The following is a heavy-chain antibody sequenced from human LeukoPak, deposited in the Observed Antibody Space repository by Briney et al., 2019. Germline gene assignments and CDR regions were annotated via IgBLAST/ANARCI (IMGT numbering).Heavy chain of an antibody. CDR2: ISYDGSNK. J-gene: IGHJ4*02. D-gene: IGHD3-16*01. CDR1: GFTFSSYA. V-gene: IGHV3-30*14. Sequence: PGGSLRLSCAASGFTFSSYAMHRVRQAPGKGLEWVAVISYDGSNKYYADSVKGRFTISRENAKNSLYLQMNSLRAGDTAVYYCARKFGGLDYWGQGTLVTVSS. CDR3: ARKFGGLDY.